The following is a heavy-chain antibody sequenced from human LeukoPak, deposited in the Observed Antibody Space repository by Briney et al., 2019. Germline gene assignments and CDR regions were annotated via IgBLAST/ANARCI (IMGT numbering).Heavy chain of an antibody. D-gene: IGHD6-13*01. CDR3: ARGAYSSSWRWFDP. V-gene: IGHV4-59*01. J-gene: IGHJ5*02. Sequence: SETLSLTCTVSGGSISSYYWSWIRQPPGKGLEWIGYIYYSGSTNYNPSLKSRVTISVDTSKNQFSLKLSSVTAADTAVYYCARGAYSSSWRWFDPWGQGTLVTVSS. CDR1: GGSISSYY. CDR2: IYYSGST.